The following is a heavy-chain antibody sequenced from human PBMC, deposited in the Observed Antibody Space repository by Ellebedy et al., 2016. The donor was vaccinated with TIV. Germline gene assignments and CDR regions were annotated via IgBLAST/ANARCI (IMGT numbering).Heavy chain of an antibody. CDR2: ISGSGGST. CDR3: AKGDVVVPAALFDP. D-gene: IGHD2-2*01. V-gene: IGHV3-23*01. Sequence: GESLKISXAASGFTFSSYAMSWVRQAPGKGLEWVSAISGSGGSTYYADSVKGRFTISRDNSKNTLYLQMNSLRAEDTAVYYCAKGDVVVPAALFDPWGQGTLVTVSS. CDR1: GFTFSSYA. J-gene: IGHJ5*02.